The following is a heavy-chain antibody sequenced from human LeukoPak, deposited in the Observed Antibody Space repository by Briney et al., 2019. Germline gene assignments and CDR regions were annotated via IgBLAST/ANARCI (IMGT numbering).Heavy chain of an antibody. J-gene: IGHJ4*02. CDR1: GFIFSSYV. Sequence: PGGSLRLSCEASGFIFSSYVMGWVRQAPGKGLEWVSSISVGGGDTFTADSVKGRFTITRENSKNTLYLQMVGLRVEDTAIYYCAKLNLDEMAYFDSWGQGILVTVSS. D-gene: IGHD2-8*01. CDR3: AKLNLDEMAYFDS. CDR2: ISVGGGDT. V-gene: IGHV3-23*01.